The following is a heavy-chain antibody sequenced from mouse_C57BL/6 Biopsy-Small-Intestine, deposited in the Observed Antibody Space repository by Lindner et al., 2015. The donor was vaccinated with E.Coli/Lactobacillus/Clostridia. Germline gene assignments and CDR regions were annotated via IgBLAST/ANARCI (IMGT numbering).Heavy chain of an antibody. CDR2: INPYNGGT. CDR3: AREDPIDY. J-gene: IGHJ2*01. CDR1: GYTFTDHY. V-gene: IGHV1-19*01. Sequence: VQLQESGPVLVKPGASVKMSCKASGYTFTDHYMNWVKQSHGKSLEWIGLINPYNGGTNYNQKFKGKATLTVDKSSSTAYMELNSLTSEDSAVYYCAREDPIDYWGLGTTLTVSS.